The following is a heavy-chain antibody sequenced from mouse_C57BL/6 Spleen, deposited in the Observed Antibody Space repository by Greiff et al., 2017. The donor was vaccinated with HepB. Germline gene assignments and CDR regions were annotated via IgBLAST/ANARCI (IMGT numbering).Heavy chain of an antibody. J-gene: IGHJ2*01. CDR3: TRGRRAGYFDY. Sequence: QVQLQQSGAELVRPGASVTLSCKASGYTFTDYEMHWVKQTPVHGLEWIGAIDPETGGTAYNQKFKGKAILTADKSSSTVYMELRSLTSEDSAVYDCTRGRRAGYFDYWGQGTTLTVSS. D-gene: IGHD3-1*01. CDR1: GYTFTDYE. CDR2: IDPETGGT. V-gene: IGHV1-15*01.